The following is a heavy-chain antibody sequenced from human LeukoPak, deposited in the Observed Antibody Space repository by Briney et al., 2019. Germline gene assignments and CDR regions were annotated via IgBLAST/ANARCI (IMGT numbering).Heavy chain of an antibody. CDR2: ISGSGGST. Sequence: GGSLRLSCAASGFTFSSYAMSWVRQAPGKGLEWVSAISGSGGSTYYADSVKGRFTISRDNSKNTLYLQMNSLRAEDTAVYYCAGTIGAYYYYGMDVWGQGTTVTVSS. D-gene: IGHD3-16*01. V-gene: IGHV3-23*01. CDR1: GFTFSSYA. CDR3: AGTIGAYYYYGMDV. J-gene: IGHJ6*02.